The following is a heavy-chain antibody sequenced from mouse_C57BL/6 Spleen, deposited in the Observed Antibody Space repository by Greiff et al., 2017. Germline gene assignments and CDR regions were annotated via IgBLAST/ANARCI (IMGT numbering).Heavy chain of an antibody. J-gene: IGHJ3*01. CDR3: ALDYYGPWFAY. CDR2: INPNNGGT. Sequence: VQLQQSGPELVKPGASVKMSCKASGYTFTDYNMPWVKQSHGKSLEWIGYINPNNGGTSYNQKFKGKDTLTVNKSSSTAYMELRSLTSEDSAVXYCALDYYGPWFAYWGQGTLVTVSA. CDR1: GYTFTDYN. D-gene: IGHD1-1*01. V-gene: IGHV1-22*01.